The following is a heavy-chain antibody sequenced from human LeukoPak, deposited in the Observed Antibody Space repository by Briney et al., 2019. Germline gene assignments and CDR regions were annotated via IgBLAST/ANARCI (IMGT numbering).Heavy chain of an antibody. CDR3: ARDTGSSSL. J-gene: IGHJ4*02. V-gene: IGHV3-33*01. D-gene: IGHD6-6*01. Sequence: GGSLRLSCAVSGFTFSTFGMRWVRQAPGKGLEWVANIWYDGINKYYADSVKGRFTISRDNAKNSLYLQMNSLRAEDTAVYYCARDTGSSSLWGQGTLVTVSS. CDR2: IWYDGINK. CDR1: GFTFSTFG.